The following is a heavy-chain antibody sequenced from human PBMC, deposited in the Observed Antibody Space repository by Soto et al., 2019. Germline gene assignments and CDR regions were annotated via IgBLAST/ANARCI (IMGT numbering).Heavy chain of an antibody. D-gene: IGHD6-19*01. CDR1: GFTFDDYA. Sequence: VQLVESGGGLVQPGRSLRLSCAASGFTFDDYAMHWVRQAPGKGLEWVSGISWNSGSIGYADSVKGRFTISRDNAKNSLYLQMNSLRAEDTALYYCAKDLTMVSGWYSSLPPDAFDIWGQGTMVTVSS. J-gene: IGHJ3*02. CDR2: ISWNSGSI. CDR3: AKDLTMVSGWYSSLPPDAFDI. V-gene: IGHV3-9*01.